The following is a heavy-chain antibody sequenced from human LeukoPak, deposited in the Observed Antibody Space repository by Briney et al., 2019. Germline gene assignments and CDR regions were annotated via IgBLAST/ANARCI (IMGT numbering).Heavy chain of an antibody. CDR1: GFTFSAYS. CDR3: VRVGSGATRADTLDL. Sequence: GGSLRLSCAASGFTFSAYSMNWVRQAPGEGLEWVSSIGAAGSHIYYADSMKGRFTISRDNAKSSLFLQMNSLRAEDTGIYYCVRVGSGATRADTLDLWGQGTMVTVSS. V-gene: IGHV3-21*01. D-gene: IGHD6-19*01. CDR2: IGAAGSHI. J-gene: IGHJ3*01.